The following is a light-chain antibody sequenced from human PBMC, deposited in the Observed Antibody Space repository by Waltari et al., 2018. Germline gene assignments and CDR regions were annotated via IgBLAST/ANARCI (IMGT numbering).Light chain of an antibody. V-gene: IGKV3-20*01. CDR2: AAS. CDR1: QSLTVNY. J-gene: IGKJ1*01. CDR3: QQFESAPRT. Sequence: EIVLTQSPDILSLYPGDTATLSCRASQSLTVNYLAWYQQKPGQAPRLLIYAASSRATGVPDRFSGSGSGAHFTLAISRLEPEDFAVYYCQQFESAPRTFGQGTKVEIK.